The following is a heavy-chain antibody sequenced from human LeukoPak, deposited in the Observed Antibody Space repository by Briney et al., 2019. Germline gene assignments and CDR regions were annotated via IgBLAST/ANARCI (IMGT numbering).Heavy chain of an antibody. D-gene: IGHD3-10*01. CDR2: ISVYNGNT. J-gene: IGHJ4*02. V-gene: IGHV1-18*01. CDR3: ARDVEWFGELSRPDY. CDR1: GYTFTSYG. Sequence: GASVKVSCKASGYTFTSYGINWVRQAPGQGLEWMGWISVYNGNTNYAQKLQGRVIMTTDTSTSTAYMDLRSLRSDDTAVYYCARDVEWFGELSRPDYWGQGALVTVSS.